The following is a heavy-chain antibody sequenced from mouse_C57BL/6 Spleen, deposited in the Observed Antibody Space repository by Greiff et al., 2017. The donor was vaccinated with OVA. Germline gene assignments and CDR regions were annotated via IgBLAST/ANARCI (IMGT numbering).Heavy chain of an antibody. D-gene: IGHD3-2*02. CDR1: GYTFTSYW. V-gene: IGHV1-52*01. J-gene: IGHJ2*01. Sequence: VQLQQPGAELVRPGSSVKLSCKASGYTFTSYWMHWVKQRPIQGLEWIGNIDPSDSETHYNQKFKDKATLTVDKSSSTAYMQLSSLTSEDSAVYYCAREDSSGYALFDYWGQGTTLTVSS. CDR3: AREDSSGYALFDY. CDR2: IDPSDSET.